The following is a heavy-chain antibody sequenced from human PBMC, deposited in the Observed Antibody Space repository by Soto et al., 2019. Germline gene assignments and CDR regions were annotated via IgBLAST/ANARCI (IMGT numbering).Heavy chain of an antibody. CDR1: GYTITAHL. CDR3: ATDDGHYYGSV. Sequence: ASVKVSCKASGYTITAHLVHWVRQAPGQGLEGMGWINAKSGGTDYAQKFQDRVTMSRDTSINTAYMQLSRLTSDDTAMYFCATDDGHYYGSVWGQGPLVTVSS. J-gene: IGHJ1*01. D-gene: IGHD3-22*01. V-gene: IGHV1-2*02. CDR2: INAKSGGT.